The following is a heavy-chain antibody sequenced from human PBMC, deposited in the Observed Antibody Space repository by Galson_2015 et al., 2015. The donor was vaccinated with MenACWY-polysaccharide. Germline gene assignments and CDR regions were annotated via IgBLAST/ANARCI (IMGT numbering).Heavy chain of an antibody. CDR1: GYTFSTYD. D-gene: IGHD6-19*01. CDR3: ARGRRDTAVPGPAAFLFDF. CDR2: MNPNSGNT. J-gene: IGHJ4*02. Sequence: SVKVSCKASGYTFSTYDINWVRQATGRGLEWMGWMNPNSGNTGYAQKFQGRVTMTRDTSISTAYMELSSLRSEDTAVYYCARGRRDTAVPGPAAFLFDFWGQGTLVTVSS. V-gene: IGHV1-8*01.